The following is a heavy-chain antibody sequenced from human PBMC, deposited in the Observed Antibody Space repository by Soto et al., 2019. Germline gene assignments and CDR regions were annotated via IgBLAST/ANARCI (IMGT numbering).Heavy chain of an antibody. D-gene: IGHD1-1*01. Sequence: SETLSLTCTVSGGSISSSSYYWGWIRQPPGKGLEWIGSIYYSGSTYYNPSLKSRGTISVDTSKNQFSLKLSSVTAAVTAVYYCARHSRYGYYFDYWGQGTLVTVSS. CDR3: ARHSRYGYYFDY. V-gene: IGHV4-39*01. CDR1: GGSISSSSYY. J-gene: IGHJ4*02. CDR2: IYYSGST.